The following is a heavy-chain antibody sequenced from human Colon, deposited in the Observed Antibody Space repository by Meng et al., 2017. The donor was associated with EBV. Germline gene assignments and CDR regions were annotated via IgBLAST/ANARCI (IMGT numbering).Heavy chain of an antibody. CDR3: ARGGGVIKGLVTWFDP. CDR2: INHSGTI. CDR1: GGSLSGCH. Sequence: QVQLQQWGAGLVKPSVTLALTCGCYGGSLSGCHWSWISQTPGKGLEWICDINHSGTINYNPSLRSRVTISVDRSNNQFSLRLSSVTAADTAVYYCARGGGVIKGLVTWFDPWGQGTLVTVSS. J-gene: IGHJ5*02. V-gene: IGHV4-34*01. D-gene: IGHD2-8*01.